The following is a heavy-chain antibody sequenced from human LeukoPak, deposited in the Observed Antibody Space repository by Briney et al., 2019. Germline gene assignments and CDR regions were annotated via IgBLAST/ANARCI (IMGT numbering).Heavy chain of an antibody. V-gene: IGHV4-61*08. CDR3: ASEDLRRRAFDI. CDR2: IYYSGST. D-gene: IGHD4-17*01. Sequence: SETLSLTCTVSGDSITSSAFYWSWIRQPPGKGLEWIGYIYYSGSTNYNPSLKSRVTISVDTSKNQFSLKLSSVTAADTAVYYCASEDLRRRAFDIWGQGTMVTVSS. J-gene: IGHJ3*02. CDR1: GDSITSSAFY.